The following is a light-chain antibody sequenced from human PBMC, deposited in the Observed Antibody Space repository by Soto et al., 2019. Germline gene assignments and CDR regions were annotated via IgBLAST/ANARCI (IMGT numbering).Light chain of an antibody. CDR1: SSNIGSNF. CDR3: AAWDDSLGGLV. CDR2: RNN. Sequence: QSVLTQPPSASGTPGQRVTISCSGSSSNIGSNFVYWYQQFPGTAPKLRIYRNNQRPSGVPARSSGSKSGTSASLAISGLPSEDEADYYCAAWDDSLGGLVFGGGTKLTVL. V-gene: IGLV1-47*01. J-gene: IGLJ3*02.